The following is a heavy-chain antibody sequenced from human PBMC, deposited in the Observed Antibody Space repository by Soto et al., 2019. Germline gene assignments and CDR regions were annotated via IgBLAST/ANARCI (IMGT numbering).Heavy chain of an antibody. V-gene: IGHV4-31*03. CDR1: GGSISTIGSY. D-gene: IGHD5-18*01. CDR2: ISHSGST. J-gene: IGHJ4*02. CDR3: ASMTMDKPMATQPAVFDF. Sequence: QVQLQESGPGLVKPSQTLSLTCTFSGGSISTIGSYWSWLRQHPGKGLEWIGYISHSGSTFYNPSLESRITISLDTSKNQFSLKLRSVTAADTAVYYCASMTMDKPMATQPAVFDFWGQGSRVTVSS.